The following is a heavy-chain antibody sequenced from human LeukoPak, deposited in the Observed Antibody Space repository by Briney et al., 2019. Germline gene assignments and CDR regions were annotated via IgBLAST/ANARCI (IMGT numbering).Heavy chain of an antibody. CDR3: ARVQAGKWVFDY. Sequence: PGGSLRLSCAASGFSFSTYSMNWVRQAPGQGLEWVSYIRSDSSIIYYADSVQGRFTISRDNSKNSLYLQMNSLRAEDTAVYFCARVQAGKWVFDYWGQGTLVTVSS. CDR2: IRSDSSII. J-gene: IGHJ4*02. CDR1: GFSFSTYS. D-gene: IGHD1-26*01. V-gene: IGHV3-48*01.